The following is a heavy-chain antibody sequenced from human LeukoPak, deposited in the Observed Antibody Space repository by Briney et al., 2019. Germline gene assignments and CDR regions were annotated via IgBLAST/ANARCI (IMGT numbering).Heavy chain of an antibody. D-gene: IGHD5-18*01. CDR3: ARDFRGYSYGRYYYYYYMDV. CDR2: ISSSSSTI. J-gene: IGHJ6*03. V-gene: IGHV3-48*01. CDR1: GFTFSSYS. Sequence: PGGSLRLSCAASGFTFSSYSMNWVRQAPGKGLEWVSYISSSSSTIYYADSVKGRFTISRDNAKNSLYLQMNSLRAEDTAVYYCARDFRGYSYGRYYYYYYMDVWGKGTTVTVSS.